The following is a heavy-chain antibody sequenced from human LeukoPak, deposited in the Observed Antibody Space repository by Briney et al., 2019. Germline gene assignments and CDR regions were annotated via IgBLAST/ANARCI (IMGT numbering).Heavy chain of an antibody. V-gene: IGHV4-39*01. Sequence: PSETLSLTCSVSGDSISTSSYFWGWIRQPPGKGLEWIGSILYSGTTYYKPSLKSRVTISVDTSKNQFSLKLSSVTAADTAMYYCARHIGYCSTTSCQPGFHPWGQGTLVTVSS. CDR1: GDSISTSSYF. CDR3: ARHIGYCSTTSCQPGFHP. J-gene: IGHJ5*02. CDR2: ILYSGTT. D-gene: IGHD2-2*01.